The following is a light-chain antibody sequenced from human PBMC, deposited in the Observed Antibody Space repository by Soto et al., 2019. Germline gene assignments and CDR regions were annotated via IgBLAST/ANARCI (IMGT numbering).Light chain of an antibody. V-gene: IGKV3-20*01. CDR1: QSVSSNY. CDR3: QQYGSSPRT. CDR2: GAS. J-gene: IGKJ1*01. Sequence: EIVLTQAPCTLSLSPGERATLSGRASQSVSSNYLAWYQHNPGQAPRLLISGASSRASGIPDRFSGSESGTDFTLTISGREPEDFAVYYCQQYGSSPRTFGQGTKVAIK.